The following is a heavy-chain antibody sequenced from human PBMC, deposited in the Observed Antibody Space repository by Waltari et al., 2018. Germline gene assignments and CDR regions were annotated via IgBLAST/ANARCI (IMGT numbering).Heavy chain of an antibody. V-gene: IGHV3-23*04. CDR3: AKGDGSDSYYHVD. CDR1: GFTFSSYA. D-gene: IGHD3-10*01. J-gene: IGHJ4*02. Sequence: EVQVVESGGGLVQPGGSLRLSCAASGFTFSSYAMNWVRQAPGKGLEWVSLISGSGAYTLYADTVKGRFTISRDNSKSTLYLQMNSLRAEDTAVYYCAKGDGSDSYYHVDWGQGTLVTVSS. CDR2: ISGSGAYT.